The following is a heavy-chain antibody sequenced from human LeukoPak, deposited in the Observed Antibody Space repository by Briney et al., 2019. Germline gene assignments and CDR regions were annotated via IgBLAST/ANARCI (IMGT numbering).Heavy chain of an antibody. CDR1: RYTFTSYG. V-gene: IGHV1-18*01. CDR3: AREHSSSSGKVFDY. J-gene: IGHJ4*02. CDR2: ISDYNGNT. Sequence: ASVNVSCKASRYTFTSYGISGLRQAPGRGVEGMGWISDYNGNTNYAQKLQGRVTMTTDTSTSTAYMELRSLRSDDTAVYYCAREHSSSSGKVFDYWGQGTLVTVSS. D-gene: IGHD6-6*01.